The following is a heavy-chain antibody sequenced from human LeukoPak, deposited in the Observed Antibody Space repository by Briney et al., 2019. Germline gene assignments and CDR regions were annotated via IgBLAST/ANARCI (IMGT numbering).Heavy chain of an antibody. CDR3: TRGVSSGWYVLRVDY. J-gene: IGHJ4*02. Sequence: QPGGSLRLSCTASGFTFGDYAMSWVRQAPGKGLEWVGFIRSKAYGGTTEYAASVKGRFTVSRDDSKSIAYLQMNSLKTEDTAVYYCTRGVSSGWYVLRVDYWGQGTLVTVSS. CDR2: IRSKAYGGTT. D-gene: IGHD6-19*01. V-gene: IGHV3-49*04. CDR1: GFTFGDYA.